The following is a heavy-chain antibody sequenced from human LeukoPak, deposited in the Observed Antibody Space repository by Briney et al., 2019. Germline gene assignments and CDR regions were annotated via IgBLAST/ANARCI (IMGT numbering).Heavy chain of an antibody. CDR3: ARDRGSRGGFDY. V-gene: IGHV4-59*01. CDR1: GGSITGYY. D-gene: IGHD3-16*01. J-gene: IGHJ4*02. CDR2: LHYNGPS. Sequence: SETLSLTCTVSGGSITGYYWSWIRQPPGKGLEWIGYLHYNGPSNYNPSLKSRVTISVDTSNNQFSLKLNSVTAADTAVYYCARDRGSRGGFDYWGQGTLVTVSS.